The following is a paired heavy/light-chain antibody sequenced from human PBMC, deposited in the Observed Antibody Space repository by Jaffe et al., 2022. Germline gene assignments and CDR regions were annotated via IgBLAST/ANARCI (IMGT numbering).Heavy chain of an antibody. J-gene: IGHJ4*02. CDR2: ISYDGSTK. CDR1: GFTFSSYG. Sequence: QVQLVESGGGVVQPGRSLRLSCAASGFTFSSYGMHWVRQAPGKGLEWVAVISYDGSTKYYADSVKGRFTISRDNSKNTLYVQMNSLRAEDTAVYYCAREQWVTTVSNFGGDVDCWGQGTLVTVSS. V-gene: IGHV3-30*03. CDR3: AREQWVTTVSNFGGDVDC. D-gene: IGHD4-4*01.
Light chain of an antibody. Sequence: ELVLTQSPATLSLSPGEGATLSCRASQSVDTYLAWFQQKPGQAPSLLIYGASTRATGVPARFSGSGSGTDFTLTINSLEPEDFAVYYCQHRRDWPPGITFGGGTKVEIK. V-gene: IGKV3-11*01. CDR1: QSVDTY. J-gene: IGKJ4*01. CDR3: QHRRDWPPGIT. CDR2: GAS.